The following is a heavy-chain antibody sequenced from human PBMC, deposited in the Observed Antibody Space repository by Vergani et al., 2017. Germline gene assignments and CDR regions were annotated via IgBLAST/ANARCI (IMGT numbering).Heavy chain of an antibody. CDR1: GFTFSACP. Sequence: EVQLLQSGGGVIQPGGSVRLSCAASGFTFSACPMTWVRQAPGKGLEWVSGISWNSGSIGYADSVKGRFTIPRDNAKNSLYLQMNSLRAEDTAVYYCARLSYDTTPYLQGGYDCWGQGTLVSVSS. CDR3: ARLSYDTTPYLQGGYDC. V-gene: IGHV3-9*01. J-gene: IGHJ4*02. D-gene: IGHD3-22*01. CDR2: ISWNSGSI.